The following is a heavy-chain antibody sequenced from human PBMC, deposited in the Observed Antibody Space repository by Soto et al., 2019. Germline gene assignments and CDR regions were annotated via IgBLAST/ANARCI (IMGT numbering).Heavy chain of an antibody. CDR2: IKPDGSEK. J-gene: IGHJ4*02. D-gene: IGHD3-3*01. V-gene: IGHV3-7*03. CDR3: ARAEDYDFWSGPPKYFDS. CDR1: GFTFRSYW. Sequence: GGSLRLSCATSGFTFRSYWMTWVRQAPGKGPEWVANIKPDGSEKQYVDSVKGRFTVSRDNAKKSLDLQMNSLRVEDTAVYYCARAEDYDFWSGPPKYFDSWGQGTQVTVSS.